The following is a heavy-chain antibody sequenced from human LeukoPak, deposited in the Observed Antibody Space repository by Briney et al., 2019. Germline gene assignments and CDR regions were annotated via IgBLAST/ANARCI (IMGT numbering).Heavy chain of an antibody. Sequence: GSSVKVSCKASGGTFSSYAISWVRQAPGQGLEWMGRIIPILGIANYAQKFQGRVTITADKSTSTAYMELSSLRSEDTAVYYCATGYYDYVWGSYRHDYWGQGTLVTVSS. CDR2: IIPILGIA. CDR1: GGTFSSYA. J-gene: IGHJ4*02. CDR3: ATGYYDYVWGSYRHDY. V-gene: IGHV1-69*04. D-gene: IGHD3-16*02.